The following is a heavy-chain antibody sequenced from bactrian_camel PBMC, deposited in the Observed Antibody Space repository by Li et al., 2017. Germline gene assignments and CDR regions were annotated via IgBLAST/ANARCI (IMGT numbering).Heavy chain of an antibody. Sequence: HVQLVESGGGSVQAGESLRLSCSLSGPTSGIACLGWFRQAAGKQREGVASMHTVRGTTYYDDSVKGRFTISKDSTENTLYLQMNGLKPEDTAMYYCAADSCAYSDYGFSADFSYWGQGTQVTVS. V-gene: IGHV3S54*01. CDR3: AADSCAYSDYGFSADFSY. J-gene: IGHJ6*01. D-gene: IGHD4*01. CDR1: GPTSGIAC. CDR2: MHTVRGTT.